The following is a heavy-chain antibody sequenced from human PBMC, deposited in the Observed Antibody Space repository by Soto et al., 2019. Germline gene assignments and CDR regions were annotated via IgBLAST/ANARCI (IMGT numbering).Heavy chain of an antibody. D-gene: IGHD1-26*01. V-gene: IGHV1-69*02. CDR3: ATAPRVGTLIGGWYFER. CDR1: GITLNSYS. Sequence: QVQLVQSGAEVKKPGSSVKVSCKASGITLNSYSITWVRQAPGQGLEWMGRIIPIFGVPNYAQKFQGRVTITADISTNTVYMESNSQRSEDTAVYYGATAPRVGTLIGGWYFERWGRGTMVTVSS. J-gene: IGHJ2*01. CDR2: IIPIFGVP.